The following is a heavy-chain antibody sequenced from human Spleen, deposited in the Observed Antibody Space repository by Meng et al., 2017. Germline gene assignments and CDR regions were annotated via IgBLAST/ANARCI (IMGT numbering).Heavy chain of an antibody. J-gene: IGHJ4*02. Sequence: EVQLVESGGGLVKRGGSLSLSCAASGFTFSTVGMNWVRQAPGKGLEWVSTISSTGGATYYADSVKGRLTISRDNSKNTLYLQMNSLRAEDTAVYYCVPRTTYFDSWGLGTLVTVSS. CDR3: VPRTTYFDS. D-gene: IGHD4-11*01. CDR2: ISSTGGAT. V-gene: IGHV3-23*04. CDR1: GFTFSTVG.